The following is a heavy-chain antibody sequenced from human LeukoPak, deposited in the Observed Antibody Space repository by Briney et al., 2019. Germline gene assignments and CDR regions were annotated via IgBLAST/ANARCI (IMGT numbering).Heavy chain of an antibody. Sequence: GGSLRLSCAASGFTFNNYAMNWVRQAPGKGLEWVSGISDSGGTTDYADSVKGRFTISRGNSKNTLYLQMNSLRAEDTAVYYCAKRRGSYSFYFDYWGQGTLVTVSS. CDR3: AKRRGSYSFYFDY. CDR2: ISDSGGTT. CDR1: GFTFNNYA. J-gene: IGHJ4*02. D-gene: IGHD1-26*01. V-gene: IGHV3-23*01.